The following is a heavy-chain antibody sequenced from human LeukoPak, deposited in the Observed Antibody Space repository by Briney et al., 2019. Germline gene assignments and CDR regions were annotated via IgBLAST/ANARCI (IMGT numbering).Heavy chain of an antibody. D-gene: IGHD2-21*01. CDR3: ARIPVPVFYYGMDV. Sequence: PGGSLRLSCAASGFTFSSYSMKWVRQAPGEGLEWVSYISASVNTIYYADSVKGRFTISRDSAKNSLYLQMNSLRAEDTAVYYCARIPVPVFYYGMDVWGQGTTVTVSS. CDR2: ISASVNTI. V-gene: IGHV3-48*01. CDR1: GFTFSSYS. J-gene: IGHJ6*02.